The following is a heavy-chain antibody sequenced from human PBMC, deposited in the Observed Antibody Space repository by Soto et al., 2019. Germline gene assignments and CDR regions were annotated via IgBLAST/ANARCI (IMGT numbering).Heavy chain of an antibody. CDR1: GYTFTSYG. CDR2: ISAHNGNT. CDR3: ARESDFYYYGMDV. D-gene: IGHD3-3*01. J-gene: IGHJ6*02. Sequence: ASVKVSCKXSGYTFTSYGITWVRQAPGQGLEWMGWISAHNGNTNYEQRLQGRVTMTTDTPTSTAYMELRSLRSDDTAVYYCARESDFYYYGMDVWGQGTTVTVSS. V-gene: IGHV1-18*04.